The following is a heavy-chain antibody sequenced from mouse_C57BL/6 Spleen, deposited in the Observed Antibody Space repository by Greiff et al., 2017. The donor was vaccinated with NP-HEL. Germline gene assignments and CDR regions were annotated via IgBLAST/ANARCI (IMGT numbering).Heavy chain of an antibody. CDR2: IDPNSGGT. D-gene: IGHD1-1*01. CDR3: ARERNDYGAYYFDY. CDR1: GYTFTSYW. Sequence: QVQLKQPGAELVKPGASVKLSCKASGYTFTSYWMHWVKQRPGRGLEWIGRIDPNSGGTKYNEKFKSKATLTVDKPSSTAYMQLSSLTSEDSAVYYCARERNDYGAYYFDYWGQGTTLTVSA. J-gene: IGHJ2*01. V-gene: IGHV1-72*01.